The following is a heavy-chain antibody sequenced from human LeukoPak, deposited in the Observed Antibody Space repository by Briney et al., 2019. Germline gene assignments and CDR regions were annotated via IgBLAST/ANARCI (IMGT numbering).Heavy chain of an antibody. J-gene: IGHJ4*02. CDR2: IYSGGST. CDR3: ATQYSSSSFDY. Sequence: GGSLRLSCAASGFTVGSNYMSWVRQAPGKGLEWVSVIYSGGSTYYADSVKGRFTISRDNSKNTLYLQMNSLRAEDTAVYYCATQYSSSSFDYWGQGTLVTVSS. D-gene: IGHD6-6*01. V-gene: IGHV3-66*02. CDR1: GFTVGSNY.